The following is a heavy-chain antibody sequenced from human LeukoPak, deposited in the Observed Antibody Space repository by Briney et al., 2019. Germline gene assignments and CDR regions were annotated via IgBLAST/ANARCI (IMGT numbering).Heavy chain of an antibody. D-gene: IGHD3-22*01. V-gene: IGHV4-59*10. CDR1: GGSFSGYY. CDR2: IYTSGST. Sequence: SETLSLTCAVYGGSFSGYYWSWIRQPAGKGLEWIGRIYTSGSTNYNPSLKSRVTISVDTSKNQFSLKLSSVTAADTAVYYCARGLYYYDSSGYTEGGFDYWGQGTLVTVSS. CDR3: ARGLYYYDSSGYTEGGFDY. J-gene: IGHJ4*02.